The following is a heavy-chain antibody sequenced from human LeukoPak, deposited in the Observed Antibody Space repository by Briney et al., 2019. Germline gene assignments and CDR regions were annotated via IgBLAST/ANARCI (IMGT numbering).Heavy chain of an antibody. D-gene: IGHD6-13*01. CDR1: GFTFSNYN. V-gene: IGHV3-21*01. Sequence: EGSLRLSCAASGFTFSNYNMNWVRQAPGKGLEWVSYISSSSSYIYYADSVKGRFTISRDNAKNSLYLQMNSLRAEDTAVYYCARDAAAAVRSHFGYWGQGTLVTVSS. CDR2: ISSSSSYI. J-gene: IGHJ4*02. CDR3: ARDAAAAVRSHFGY.